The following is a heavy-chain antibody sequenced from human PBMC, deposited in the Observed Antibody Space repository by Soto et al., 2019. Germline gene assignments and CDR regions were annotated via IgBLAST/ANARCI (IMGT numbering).Heavy chain of an antibody. V-gene: IGHV3-23*01. CDR3: AVGRLRFAY. D-gene: IGHD4-17*01. CDR2: VAIGGTTT. CDR1: GFTFSSYG. J-gene: IGHJ4*02. Sequence: PGGSLRLSCAASGFTFSSYGMSWVRQAPGKGLEWVSAVAIGGTTTYYADSVKGRFTISRDNTKNTVYLQMDSLRAEDTAIYYCAVGRLRFAYWGQGTLVTVSS.